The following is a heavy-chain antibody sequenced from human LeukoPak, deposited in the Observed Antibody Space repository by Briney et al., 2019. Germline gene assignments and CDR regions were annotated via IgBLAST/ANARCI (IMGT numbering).Heavy chain of an antibody. D-gene: IGHD6-19*01. J-gene: IGHJ4*02. Sequence: ASVKVSCKASGYTFTSYYMHWVRQAPGQGLEWMGIINPSGGNTSYAQKFQGRVTMTRDTSTSTVYMELSSLRSEDTAVYYCARDGGSGWSDYWGQGTLVTVSS. V-gene: IGHV1-46*01. CDR1: GYTFTSYY. CDR3: ARDGGSGWSDY. CDR2: INPSGGNT.